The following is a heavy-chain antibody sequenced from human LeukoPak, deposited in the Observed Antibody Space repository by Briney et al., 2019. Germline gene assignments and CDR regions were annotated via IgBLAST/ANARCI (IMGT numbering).Heavy chain of an antibody. CDR3: ARDIVGATGWFDP. CDR1: GYTFTGYY. D-gene: IGHD1-26*01. Sequence: GASVKVSCEASGYTFTGYYMHWVRQAPGQGLEWMGWINPNSGGTNYAQKFQGRVTMTRDTSISTAYMELSRLRSDDTAVYYCARDIVGATGWFDPWGQGTLVTVSS. V-gene: IGHV1-2*02. J-gene: IGHJ5*02. CDR2: INPNSGGT.